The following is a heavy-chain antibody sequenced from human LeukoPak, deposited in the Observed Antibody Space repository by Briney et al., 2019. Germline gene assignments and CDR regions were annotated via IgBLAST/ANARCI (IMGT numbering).Heavy chain of an antibody. CDR3: ARTAAAGYYFDY. CDR1: GGSISSSSDY. J-gene: IGHJ4*02. Sequence: SETLSLTCTVSGGSISSSSDYWGWSRQPPGKGLEWIESIYYSGSTYYNPSLKSRVTISVDTSKNQFSLKLSSVTAADTAVYYCARTAAAGYYFDYWGQGTLVTVSS. V-gene: IGHV4-39*01. CDR2: IYYSGST. D-gene: IGHD6-13*01.